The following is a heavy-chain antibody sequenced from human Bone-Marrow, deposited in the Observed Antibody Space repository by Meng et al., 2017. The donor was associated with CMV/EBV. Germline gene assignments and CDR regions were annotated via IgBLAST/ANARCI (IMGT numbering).Heavy chain of an antibody. D-gene: IGHD5-12*01. V-gene: IGHV3-23*01. CDR3: VNCGPYGGYVHY. CDR2: IVRSGEDT. Sequence: SLNTSCTASGFTFSNDHMSWVRRAPRKGLEWVSAIVRSGEDTYYADSVKGRFAISRDNSKNTLFLQMNRLRADDTAVYYCVNCGPYGGYVHYWGQGTLVTVSS. J-gene: IGHJ4*02. CDR1: GFTFSNDH.